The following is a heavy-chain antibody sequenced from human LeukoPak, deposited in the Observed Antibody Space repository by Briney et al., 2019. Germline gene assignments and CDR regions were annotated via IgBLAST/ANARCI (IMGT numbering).Heavy chain of an antibody. Sequence: GGSLRLSCAASGFTFSSYDMNWVRQATGKGLEWVSSIGTAGDTYYPGSVKSGLIISRENAKNSLYLQMNSLRAGDTAVYYCARGSSSWYGGHYVDYWGQGTLVTVSS. J-gene: IGHJ4*02. V-gene: IGHV3-13*01. D-gene: IGHD6-13*01. CDR1: GFTFSSYD. CDR3: ARGSSSWYGGHYVDY. CDR2: IGTAGDT.